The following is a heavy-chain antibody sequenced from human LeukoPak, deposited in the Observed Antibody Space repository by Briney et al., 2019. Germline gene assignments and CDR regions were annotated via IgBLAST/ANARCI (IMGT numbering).Heavy chain of an antibody. CDR2: IYTSGST. J-gene: IGHJ5*02. CDR1: GGSISSYY. CDR3: ARDDRSIVPAASWFDP. Sequence: SETLSLTCTVSGGSISSYYWSWIRQPAGKGLEWIGRIYTSGSTNYNPSLKSRVTMSVDTSKNQFSLKLSSVTAADTAVYYCARDDRSIVPAASWFDPWGQGTLVTVSS. V-gene: IGHV4-4*07. D-gene: IGHD2-2*01.